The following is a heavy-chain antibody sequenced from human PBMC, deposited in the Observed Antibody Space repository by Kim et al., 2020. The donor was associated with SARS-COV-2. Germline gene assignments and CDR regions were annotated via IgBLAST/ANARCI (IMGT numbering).Heavy chain of an antibody. Sequence: GGSLRLSCAASGFTFSDYYMSWIRQAPGKGLEWVSYISSSSSYTNYADSVKGRFTISRDNAKNSLYLQMNSLRAEDTAVYYCARPYYGSGRITYFDYWGQGTLVTVSS. CDR3: ARPYYGSGRITYFDY. D-gene: IGHD3-10*01. CDR2: ISSSSSYT. CDR1: GFTFSDYY. J-gene: IGHJ4*02. V-gene: IGHV3-11*06.